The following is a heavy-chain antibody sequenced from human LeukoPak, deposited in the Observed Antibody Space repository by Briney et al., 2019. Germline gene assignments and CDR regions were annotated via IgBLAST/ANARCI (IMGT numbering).Heavy chain of an antibody. Sequence: GGSLRLSCAASGSTFRGHTMNWVREAPGKGPEWVSYISSNTRNINYADSVRGRFTISRDNARNSLYLQLNSLRAEDTAVYYCARGGAARPDYWGQGTLVTVS. D-gene: IGHD6-6*01. J-gene: IGHJ4*02. CDR2: ISSNTRNI. CDR1: GSTFRGHT. V-gene: IGHV3-48*01. CDR3: ARGGAARPDY.